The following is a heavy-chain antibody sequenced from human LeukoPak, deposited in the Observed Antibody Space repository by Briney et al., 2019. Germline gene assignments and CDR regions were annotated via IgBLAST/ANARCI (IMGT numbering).Heavy chain of an antibody. CDR3: ARHWYYYDSSGYSDAFDI. CDR1: GGSISSYY. CDR2: IYYSGST. Sequence: SETLSLTCTVSGGSISSYYWSWIRQPPGKGLEWIGYIYYSGSTNYNPSLKSRVTISVDTSKNQFSLKLSSVTAADTAVYYCARHWYYYDSSGYSDAFDIWGQGTMVTVSS. V-gene: IGHV4-59*08. D-gene: IGHD3-22*01. J-gene: IGHJ3*02.